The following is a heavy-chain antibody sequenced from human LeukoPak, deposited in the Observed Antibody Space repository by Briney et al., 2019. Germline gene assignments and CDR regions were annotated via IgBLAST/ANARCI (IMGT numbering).Heavy chain of an antibody. D-gene: IGHD3-10*01. J-gene: IGHJ5*02. CDR2: IIPIFGTA. CDR3: ARALPGGFDP. Sequence: ASVKVSCKASGGTFSSYAISWVRQAPGQGLEWMGRIIPIFGTANYAQKFQGRVTITTDESTSTAYMELRSLRSDDTAVYYCARALPGGFDPWGQGTLVTVSS. V-gene: IGHV1-69*05. CDR1: GGTFSSYA.